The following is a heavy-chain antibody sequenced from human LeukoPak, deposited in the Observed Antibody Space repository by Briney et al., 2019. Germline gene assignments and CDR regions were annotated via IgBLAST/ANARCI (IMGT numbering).Heavy chain of an antibody. CDR3: ARAQQLGRHFDY. CDR2: INHSGST. D-gene: IGHD6-13*01. CDR1: GGSFSGYY. Sequence: SETLSLTCAVYGGSFSGYYWSWIRQPPGKGLEWIGEINHSGSTNYNPSLKSRVTISVDTSKNQFSLKLSSVTAADTAVYYCARAQQLGRHFDYWGQGTLVTVS. V-gene: IGHV4-34*01. J-gene: IGHJ4*02.